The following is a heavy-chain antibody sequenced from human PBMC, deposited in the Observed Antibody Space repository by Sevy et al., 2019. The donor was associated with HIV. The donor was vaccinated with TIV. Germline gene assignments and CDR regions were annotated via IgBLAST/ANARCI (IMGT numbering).Heavy chain of an antibody. CDR1: GLSFSNYG. D-gene: IGHD2-2*01. Sequence: GGSLRLSCAASGLSFSNYGMHWVRQAPGKGLEWVALIWYDGSNKYYADSVKGRFTISRDNSKNTLYLQMHSLRAEDTAVYYCARDGIVIVPAAVAVTGYFDYWGQGTLVTVSS. CDR3: ARDGIVIVPAAVAVTGYFDY. V-gene: IGHV3-33*01. CDR2: IWYDGSNK. J-gene: IGHJ4*02.